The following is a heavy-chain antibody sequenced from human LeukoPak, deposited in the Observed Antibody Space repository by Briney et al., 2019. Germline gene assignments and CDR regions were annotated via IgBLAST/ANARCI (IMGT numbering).Heavy chain of an antibody. CDR3: ARGIDSSYGMDV. CDR1: GGSISSGGYY. Sequence: SQTLSLTCTVSGGSISSGGYYWSWIRQHPGKGLEWIGYIYYGGSTYYNLSLKSRVTISVDTSKNQFSLKLSSVTAADTAVYYCARGIDSSYGMDVWGQGTTVTVSS. J-gene: IGHJ6*02. V-gene: IGHV4-31*03. D-gene: IGHD3-16*02. CDR2: IYYGGST.